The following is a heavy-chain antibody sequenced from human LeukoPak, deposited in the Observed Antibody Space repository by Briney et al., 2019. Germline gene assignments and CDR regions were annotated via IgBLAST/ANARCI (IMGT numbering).Heavy chain of an antibody. D-gene: IGHD6-19*01. CDR1: GGSFSGYY. CDR3: ARIGIAVAGTPFDY. CDR2: INHSGST. J-gene: IGHJ4*02. Sequence: SETLSLTCAVYGGSFSGYYWSWIRQPPGKGLEWIGEINHSGSTNYNPSLKSRVTISVDTPKNQFSLKLSSVTAADTAVYYCARIGIAVAGTPFDYWGQGTLVTVSS. V-gene: IGHV4-34*01.